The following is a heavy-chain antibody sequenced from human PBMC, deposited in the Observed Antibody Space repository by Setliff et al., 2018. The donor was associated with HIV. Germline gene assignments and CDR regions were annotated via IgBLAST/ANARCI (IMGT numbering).Heavy chain of an antibody. D-gene: IGHD3-10*01. CDR2: IIPLFGTT. CDR1: GGTFNNYA. V-gene: IGHV1-69*13. CDR3: ATVFYYNSESYSLDY. Sequence: SVKVSCKASGGTFNNYAISWVRQAPGQGLEWVGGIIPLFGTTNYAQKFQGRVTITADESTNTAHMELNSLRSIDTAMYYCATVFYYNSESYSLDYWGQGMLVT. J-gene: IGHJ4*02.